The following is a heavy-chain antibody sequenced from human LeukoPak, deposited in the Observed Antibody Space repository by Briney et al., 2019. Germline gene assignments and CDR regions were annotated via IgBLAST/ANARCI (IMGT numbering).Heavy chain of an antibody. J-gene: IGHJ6*02. D-gene: IGHD6-13*01. Sequence: GGSLRLSCAASGFTFSSYAMSWVRQAPGKGLEWVSAISGSGGSTYYADSVKGRFTISRDNSKNTLYLQMNSLRAEDTAVYYCAKVALAAAEDHYYGMDVWGQGTTVTVSS. CDR1: GFTFSSYA. V-gene: IGHV3-23*01. CDR2: ISGSGGST. CDR3: AKVALAAAEDHYYGMDV.